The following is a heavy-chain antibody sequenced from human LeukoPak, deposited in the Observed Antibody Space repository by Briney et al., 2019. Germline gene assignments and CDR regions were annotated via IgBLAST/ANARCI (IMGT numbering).Heavy chain of an antibody. CDR1: GGSISSGSYY. V-gene: IGHV4-61*02. J-gene: IGHJ4*02. Sequence: SETLSLTCTVSGGSISSGSYYWSWIRQPAGKGLEWIGRIYTSGSTNYNPSLKSRVTISVDTSKNQFSLKLSSVTAADTAVYYCARDFAFWGQETLVTVSS. CDR3: ARDFAF. CDR2: IYTSGST.